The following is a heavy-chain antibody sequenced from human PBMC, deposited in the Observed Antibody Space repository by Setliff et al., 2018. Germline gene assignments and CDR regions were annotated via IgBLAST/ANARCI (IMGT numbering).Heavy chain of an antibody. CDR1: GYSISSCYY. Sequence: SETLSLTCSVSGYSISSCYYLGWIRQPPGKGLEWIGTIYHNGNSYYNPSLKSRVTISLDTSRNQVSLKLSSVTAADTAVYYCARDRQYCSSTNCYTSYFYYYAMDIWGQGTTVTSP. J-gene: IGHJ6*02. CDR2: IYHNGNS. V-gene: IGHV4-38-2*02. D-gene: IGHD2-2*02. CDR3: ARDRQYCSSTNCYTSYFYYYAMDI.